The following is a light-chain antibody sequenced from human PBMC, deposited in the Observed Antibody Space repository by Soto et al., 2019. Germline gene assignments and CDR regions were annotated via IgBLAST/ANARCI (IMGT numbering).Light chain of an antibody. V-gene: IGLV2-8*01. Sequence: QSALTQPPSASGSPGQSVTISCTGTSSDIGGYNYVSWYQQHPGKAPKLMIYELSKRPSGVPDRFSGSKSGNTASLTVSXXXXXXXXXYXCSSHAGSNNFVVFGGGTKLTVL. CDR2: ELS. J-gene: IGLJ2*01. CDR1: SSDIGGYNY. CDR3: SSHAGSNNFVV.